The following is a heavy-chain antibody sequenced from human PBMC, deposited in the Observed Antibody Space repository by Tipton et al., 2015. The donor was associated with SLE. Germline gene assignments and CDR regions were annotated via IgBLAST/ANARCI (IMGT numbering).Heavy chain of an antibody. V-gene: IGHV4-31*11. CDR1: GYSISSGYY. CDR2: IYYSGST. J-gene: IGHJ4*02. D-gene: IGHD6-13*01. Sequence: TLSLTCAVSGYSISSGYYWGWIRQHPGKGLEWIGYIYYSGSTYYNPSLTSRVTISVDTSKNQFSLKLSSVTAADTAVNYCASLIAAAGPLYFDYWGQGTLVTVSS. CDR3: ASLIAAAGPLYFDY.